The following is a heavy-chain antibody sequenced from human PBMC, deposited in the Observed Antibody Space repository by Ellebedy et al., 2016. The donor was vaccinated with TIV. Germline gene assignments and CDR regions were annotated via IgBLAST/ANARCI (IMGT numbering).Heavy chain of an antibody. CDR1: GDTLTELS. J-gene: IGHJ4*02. D-gene: IGHD3-22*01. CDR2: FDPEDGEI. CDR3: ATDYSGSSGYSWDH. Sequence: AASVKVSCKVSGDTLTELSMHWVRQAPGKGLEWMGSFDPEDGEIIYPQKLQGRVTMTEDTSTDTAYLELGSLRSEDTAVYFCATDYSGSSGYSWDHWGQGTLVTVSS. V-gene: IGHV1-24*01.